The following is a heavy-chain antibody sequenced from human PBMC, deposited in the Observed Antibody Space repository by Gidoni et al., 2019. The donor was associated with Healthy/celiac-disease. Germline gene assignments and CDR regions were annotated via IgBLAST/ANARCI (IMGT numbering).Heavy chain of an antibody. D-gene: IGHD3-3*01. Sequence: QLQLQESGPGLVTPSETLSLTCTVSGGSISSSSYYWGWIRQPPGKGLEWIGSIYYSGSTYYNPSLKSRVTISVDTSKNQFSLKLSSVTAADTAVYYCARNKVLEWLLSGWFDPWGQGTLVTVSS. J-gene: IGHJ5*02. CDR3: ARNKVLEWLLSGWFDP. CDR2: IYYSGST. CDR1: GGSISSSSYY. V-gene: IGHV4-39*01.